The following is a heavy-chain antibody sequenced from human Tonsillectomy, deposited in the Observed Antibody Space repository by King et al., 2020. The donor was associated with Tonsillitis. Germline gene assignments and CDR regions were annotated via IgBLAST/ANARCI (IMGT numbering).Heavy chain of an antibody. CDR3: ARGIRIRNYPTGDYYYGMDV. V-gene: IGHV4-34*01. CDR2: INHSGST. D-gene: IGHD4-11*01. J-gene: IGHJ6*02. CDR1: GGSFSDYY. Sequence: VQLQQWGAGLLKPSETLSLTCAVYGGSFSDYYWSWIRQPPGKGLEWIGEINHSGSTNYSPSLKRRVTISVDTSKNQFSLKLSSVTAADTAVYYCARGIRIRNYPTGDYYYGMDVWGQGTTVTVS.